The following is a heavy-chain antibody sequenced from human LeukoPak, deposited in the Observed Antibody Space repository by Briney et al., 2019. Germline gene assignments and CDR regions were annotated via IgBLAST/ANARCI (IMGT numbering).Heavy chain of an antibody. Sequence: SQTLSLTCAVSGGSISSGGYSWSWIRQPPGKGLEWIGDIYHSGSTYYNPSLKSRVTISVDRSKNQFSLKLSSVTAADTAVYYCARGPYYDFWSGYYSYFDYWGQGTLVTVSS. V-gene: IGHV4-30-2*01. CDR2: IYHSGST. CDR3: ARGPYYDFWSGYYSYFDY. CDR1: GGSISSGGYS. J-gene: IGHJ4*02. D-gene: IGHD3-3*01.